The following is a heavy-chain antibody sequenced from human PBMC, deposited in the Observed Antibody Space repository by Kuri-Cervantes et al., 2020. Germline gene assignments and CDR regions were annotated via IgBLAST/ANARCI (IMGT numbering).Heavy chain of an antibody. J-gene: IGHJ4*02. CDR1: GFTFSRYW. CDR2: ISSSSSYI. D-gene: IGHD3-10*01. V-gene: IGHV3-21*03. Sequence: GESLKISCAASGFTFSRYWMHWVRQAPGKGLEWVSSISSSSSYIYYADSVKGRFTISRDNAKNSLYLQMNSLRAEDTAVYYCATMPESMVRGVMIVDYRGQGTLVTVSS. CDR3: ATMPESMVRGVMIVDY.